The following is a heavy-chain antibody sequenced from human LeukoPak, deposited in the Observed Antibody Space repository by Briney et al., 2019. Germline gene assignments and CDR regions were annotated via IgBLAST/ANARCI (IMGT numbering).Heavy chain of an antibody. J-gene: IGHJ4*02. Sequence: PGGSLRLSCAASGFTFSSYSMHWVRQAPGKGLEWVALISYDGSNKYFADSVKGRFTISRDNSKNTLYLQMNGLRAEDTAVYYCARALGGSGVHYFDYWGQGTLVTVSS. CDR3: ARALGGSGVHYFDY. D-gene: IGHD3-10*01. CDR1: GFTFSSYS. CDR2: ISYDGSNK. V-gene: IGHV3-30-3*01.